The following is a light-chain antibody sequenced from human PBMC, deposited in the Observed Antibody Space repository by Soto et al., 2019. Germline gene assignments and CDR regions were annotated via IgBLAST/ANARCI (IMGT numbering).Light chain of an antibody. Sequence: DIVMTQSPATLSVAPGERVTFSCRASQGVSRKLAWYQHKPGQAPRLLISGASTGATGIPARFSGSGSGTEFTLTISSLQSEDFAVYYCQHYNNWPLFGQGTRLEI. CDR2: GAS. CDR3: QHYNNWPL. CDR1: QGVSRK. J-gene: IGKJ5*01. V-gene: IGKV3-15*01.